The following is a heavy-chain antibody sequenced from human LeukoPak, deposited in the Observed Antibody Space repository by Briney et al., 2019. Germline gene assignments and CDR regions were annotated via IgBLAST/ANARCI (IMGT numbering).Heavy chain of an antibody. Sequence: SETLSLSCTVYGGCISSYYWSWIRQPPGKGLEWIGYIYYSGSTNYNPSLKSRVTISVDTSKNQFSLKLSSVTAADTAVYYCARASLITIFGVVIIEYFDYWGQGTLVTVSS. D-gene: IGHD3-3*01. J-gene: IGHJ4*02. CDR3: ARASLITIFGVVIIEYFDY. CDR2: IYYSGST. V-gene: IGHV4-59*01. CDR1: GGCISSYY.